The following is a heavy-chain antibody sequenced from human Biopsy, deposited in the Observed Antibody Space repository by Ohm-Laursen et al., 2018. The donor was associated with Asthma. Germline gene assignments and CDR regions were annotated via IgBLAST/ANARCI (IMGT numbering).Heavy chain of an antibody. J-gene: IGHJ4*02. CDR3: ARDSLGISGTIYWYDW. D-gene: IGHD1-7*01. CDR2: MYYGETT. Sequence: GTLSLTCTVSGASITSSAYYWGWIRQPPGKGLEWIGSMYYGETTYYNPSLKSRVTISVDTSKNQFSLKLSSVTAADTAVYFCARDSLGISGTIYWYDWWGQGTLVTVSS. V-gene: IGHV4-39*07. CDR1: GASITSSAYY.